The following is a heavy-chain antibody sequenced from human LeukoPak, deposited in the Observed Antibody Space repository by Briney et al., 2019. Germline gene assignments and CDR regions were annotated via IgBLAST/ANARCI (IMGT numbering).Heavy chain of an antibody. CDR1: GGSISSSSYY. CDR2: IYYSGST. Sequence: SETLSLTCTVSGGSISSSSYYWGWIRQPPGKGLEWIGSIYYSGSTYYNPSLKSRVTISVDTSKNQFSLKLSSVTAADTAVYYCAREPYYDFWSGYQNYFDYWGQGTLVTVSS. V-gene: IGHV4-39*01. J-gene: IGHJ4*02. D-gene: IGHD3-3*01. CDR3: AREPYYDFWSGYQNYFDY.